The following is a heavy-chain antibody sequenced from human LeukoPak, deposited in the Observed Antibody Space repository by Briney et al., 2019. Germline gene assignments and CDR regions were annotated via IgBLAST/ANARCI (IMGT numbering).Heavy chain of an antibody. V-gene: IGHV3-23*01. CDR3: ARRHSSGSN. Sequence: GGSLRLSCAASGFTFSSYAMSWVRQAPGKGLEWVSAISGSGGSTYYADSVKGRFTFSRDNSKNTLYLQMNSLRPEDTAIYFCARRHSSGSNWGQGTLVSVSS. D-gene: IGHD6-19*01. J-gene: IGHJ4*02. CDR2: ISGSGGST. CDR1: GFTFSSYA.